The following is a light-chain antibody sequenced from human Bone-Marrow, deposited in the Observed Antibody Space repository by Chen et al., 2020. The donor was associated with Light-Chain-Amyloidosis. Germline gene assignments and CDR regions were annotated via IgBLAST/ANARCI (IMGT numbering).Light chain of an antibody. CDR2: DVS. Sequence: QSALTQPASVSGSPGQSITISCTGTSSAVGGYYYVSWYQQHPANAPNLIIYDVSDRPSGVSDRISGSKSGHTASLTISGIQAEDEAAYYCRSFTRGGTLGVFGGGTKLTVL. J-gene: IGLJ2*01. CDR3: RSFTRGGTLGV. V-gene: IGLV2-14*03. CDR1: SSAVGGYYY.